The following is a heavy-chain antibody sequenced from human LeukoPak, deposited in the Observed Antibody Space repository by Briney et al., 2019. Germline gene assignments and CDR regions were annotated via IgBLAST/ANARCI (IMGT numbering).Heavy chain of an antibody. CDR3: ITVYDSVAN. V-gene: IGHV3-15*01. Sequence: GGSLRLSCAASGFTFTNAWVDWVRQAPGKGLEWVGRIKSRPDGGTTDFAAPVKGRFTNSRDDSKNTLYLHMNSLKTEDTAVYYCITVYDSVANWGRGTLVTVSS. D-gene: IGHD5-12*01. CDR2: IKSRPDGGTT. CDR1: GFTFTNAW. J-gene: IGHJ4*02.